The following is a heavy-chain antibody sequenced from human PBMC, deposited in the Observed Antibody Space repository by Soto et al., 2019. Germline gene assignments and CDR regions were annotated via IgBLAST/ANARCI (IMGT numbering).Heavy chain of an antibody. D-gene: IGHD3-3*01. V-gene: IGHV1-46*01. CDR3: ARDSSDYDFWSGYFDY. CDR2: INPSGGST. Sequence: ASVKVSCKASGYTFTSYYMHWVRQAPGQGLEWMGIINPSGGSTSYAQKFQGRVTMTRDTSTSTVYMELSSLRSEDTAVYYCARDSSDYDFWSGYFDYWGQGTLVTVSS. CDR1: GYTFTSYY. J-gene: IGHJ4*02.